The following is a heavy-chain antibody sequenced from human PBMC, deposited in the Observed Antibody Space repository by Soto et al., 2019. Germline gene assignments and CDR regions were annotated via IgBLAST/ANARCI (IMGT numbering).Heavy chain of an antibody. CDR3: ARWAYDSSGYVHDY. CDR1: GFTFSSYG. Sequence: QVQLVESGGGVVQPGRSLRLSCAASGFTFSSYGMHWVRQAPGKGLEWVAVIWYDGSNKYYADSVKGRFTISRDNSKNTLYLQMNSLRAEDTAVYYCARWAYDSSGYVHDYWGQGTLVTVSS. V-gene: IGHV3-33*01. D-gene: IGHD3-22*01. CDR2: IWYDGSNK. J-gene: IGHJ4*02.